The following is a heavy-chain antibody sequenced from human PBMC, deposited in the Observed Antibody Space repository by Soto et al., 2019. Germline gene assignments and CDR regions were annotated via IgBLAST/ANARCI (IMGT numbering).Heavy chain of an antibody. J-gene: IGHJ5*02. Sequence: EVQLVQSGAEVKKPGESLRISCKGSGYSFTSYWINWVRQMPGKGLEWMGRIDPSDSYTNYSPSFQGHVTISADKSISTAYLQWSSLKASDTAMYYCARRHSSSSAFDPRGQGTLVTVSS. D-gene: IGHD6-13*01. CDR1: GYSFTSYW. CDR3: ARRHSSSSAFDP. CDR2: IDPSDSYT. V-gene: IGHV5-10-1*01.